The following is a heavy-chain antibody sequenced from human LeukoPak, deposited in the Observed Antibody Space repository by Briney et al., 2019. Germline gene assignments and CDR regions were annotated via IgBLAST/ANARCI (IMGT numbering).Heavy chain of an antibody. V-gene: IGHV3-23*01. J-gene: IGHJ4*02. Sequence: GGSLRLSCAASGFTFSSYAMSWVRQAPGKGLEWVSVISDSGGSTYYADSVKGRFTISRDNAKNSLYLQMNSLRAEDTAVYYCARDHLLYYFDYWGQGTLVTVSS. CDR1: GFTFSSYA. CDR2: ISDSGGST. CDR3: ARDHLLYYFDY.